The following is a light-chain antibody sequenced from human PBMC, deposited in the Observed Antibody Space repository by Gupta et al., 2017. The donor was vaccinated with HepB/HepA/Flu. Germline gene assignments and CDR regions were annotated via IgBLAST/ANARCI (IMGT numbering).Light chain of an antibody. CDR1: NSNIGENY. J-gene: IGLJ2*01. CDR3: SVWDASYSSSVV. Sequence: QSVSTQPPSASGTLGQGITISCTGSNSNIGENYVYWYQQLPGTAPKLLINRNTERPSAASDRFSASTSGTSAYPATRALRSEDDGDYYYSVWDASYSSSVVFGGGTRLTVL. V-gene: IGLV1-47*01. CDR2: RNT.